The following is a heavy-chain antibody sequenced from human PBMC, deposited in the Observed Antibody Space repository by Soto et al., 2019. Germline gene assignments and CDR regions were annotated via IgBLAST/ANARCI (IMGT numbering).Heavy chain of an antibody. D-gene: IGHD6-13*01. CDR2: ISGSGDST. CDR3: AQDRAAAAYGI. J-gene: IGHJ4*02. V-gene: IGHV3-23*01. Sequence: PGGSLRLSCATSGFTFSSHAMSWVRQAPGKGLELVSGISGSGDSTYYIDSVKGRFTISRDNSKNTLYLQMNSLRAEETAVYYCAQDRAAAAYGIWGQGTVVTVSS. CDR1: GFTFSSHA.